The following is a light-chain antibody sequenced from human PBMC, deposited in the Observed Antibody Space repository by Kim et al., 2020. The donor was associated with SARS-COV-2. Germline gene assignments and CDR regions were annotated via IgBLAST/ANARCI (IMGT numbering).Light chain of an antibody. V-gene: IGKV3-15*01. Sequence: EIVMTQSPATLSVSPGERATLSCRASQSVSSKLAWYQQKPGQAPRLLIYGASTRATGIPARFSGSGSGTEFTLTISSLQSEDFGVYYCQQYNNWRRTFGQGTKVEIK. J-gene: IGKJ1*01. CDR3: QQYNNWRRT. CDR1: QSVSSK. CDR2: GAS.